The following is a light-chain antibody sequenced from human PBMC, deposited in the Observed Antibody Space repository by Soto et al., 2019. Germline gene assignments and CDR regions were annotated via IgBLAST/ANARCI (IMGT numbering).Light chain of an antibody. J-gene: IGKJ1*01. Sequence: EIVLTQSPGTLSLSPGERATLSCRASQSVSSSYLAWYQQKPGQSPRLLIFAASTRATVIPARFRGSGSGTEFTLTISDLQSEDFAVYYCQQYYSAPATFGQGTKVEIK. CDR3: QQYYSAPAT. CDR1: QSVSSSY. CDR2: AAS. V-gene: IGKV3-20*01.